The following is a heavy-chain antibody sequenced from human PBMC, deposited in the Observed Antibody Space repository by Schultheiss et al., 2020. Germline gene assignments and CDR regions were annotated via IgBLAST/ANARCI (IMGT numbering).Heavy chain of an antibody. Sequence: SQTLSLTCTVSGGSISSSSYYWSWIRQPAGKGLEWIGRIYTSGSTNYNPSLKSRVTISVDTSKNQFSLKLSSVTAADTAVYYCARSMIVVIGGMDVWGQGTTVTVSS. CDR3: ARSMIVVIGGMDV. D-gene: IGHD3-22*01. V-gene: IGHV4-61*02. J-gene: IGHJ6*02. CDR1: GGSISSSSYY. CDR2: IYTSGST.